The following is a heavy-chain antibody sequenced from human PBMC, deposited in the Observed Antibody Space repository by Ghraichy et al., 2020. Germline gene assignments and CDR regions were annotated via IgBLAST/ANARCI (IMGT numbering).Heavy chain of an antibody. D-gene: IGHD6-19*01. V-gene: IGHV5-10-1*01. J-gene: IGHJ4*02. Sequence: GESLNISCKGSGYSFTSYWISWVRQMPGKGLEWMGRIDPSDSYTNYSPSFQGHVTISADKSISTAYLQWSSLKSSDTAMYYCARRAVAGTDDDYWGQGTLVTVSS. CDR1: GYSFTSYW. CDR3: ARRAVAGTDDDY. CDR2: IDPSDSYT.